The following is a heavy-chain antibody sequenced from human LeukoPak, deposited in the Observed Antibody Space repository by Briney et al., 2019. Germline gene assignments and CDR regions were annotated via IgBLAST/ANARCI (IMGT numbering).Heavy chain of an antibody. CDR3: ARVYGSGSYYYWFDP. V-gene: IGHV4-59*01. J-gene: IGHJ5*02. CDR2: IYYSGST. D-gene: IGHD3-10*01. CDR1: GGSIRSYY. Sequence: SETLSLTCTVSGGSIRSYYWSWIRQPPGKGLEWIGYIYYSGSTNYNPSLKSRVTISVDTSKNQFSLKLSSVTAADTAVYYCARVYGSGSYYYWFDPWGQGTLVTVSS.